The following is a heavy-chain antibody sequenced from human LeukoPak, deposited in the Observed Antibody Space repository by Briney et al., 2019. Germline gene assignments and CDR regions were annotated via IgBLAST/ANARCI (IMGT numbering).Heavy chain of an antibody. CDR2: FDPEDGET. CDR3: ARGAVTTMSYATGCDY. CDR1: GYTLTELS. D-gene: IGHD4-17*01. J-gene: IGHJ4*02. V-gene: IGHV1-24*01. Sequence: ASVKVSCKVSGYTLTELSMHWVRQAPGKGLEWMGGFDPEDGETIYAQKFQGRVTMTEDTSTDTAYMELSSLRSEDTAVYYCARGAVTTMSYATGCDYWGQGTLVTVSS.